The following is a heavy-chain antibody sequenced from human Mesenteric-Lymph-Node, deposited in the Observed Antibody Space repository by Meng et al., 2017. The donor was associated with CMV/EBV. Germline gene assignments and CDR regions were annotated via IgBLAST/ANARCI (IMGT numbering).Heavy chain of an antibody. CDR2: ISHAGTT. CDR1: GGSIICYF. V-gene: IGHV4-34*01. J-gene: IGHJ4*02. CDR3: ARVSSVSSSSL. D-gene: IGHD6-6*01. Sequence: LTCVFYGGSIICYFWSWIRQPPGKGLEWIGEISHAGTTNYNPSLKSRVTLSLDMSKNQFSLNLSSVTAADTAVYYCARVSSVSSSSLWGQGTLVTVSS.